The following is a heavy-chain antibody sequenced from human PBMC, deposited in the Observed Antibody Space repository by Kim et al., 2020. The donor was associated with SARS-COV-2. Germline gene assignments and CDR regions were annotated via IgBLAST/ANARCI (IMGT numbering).Heavy chain of an antibody. CDR3: TIEIAAP. D-gene: IGHD6-25*01. V-gene: IGHV3-15*01. J-gene: IGHJ5*02. CDR2: DGGTT. Sequence: DGGTTDYAAPVKGRFTISRDDSKNTLYLQMNSLKTEDTAVYYCTIEIAAPWGQGTLVTVSS.